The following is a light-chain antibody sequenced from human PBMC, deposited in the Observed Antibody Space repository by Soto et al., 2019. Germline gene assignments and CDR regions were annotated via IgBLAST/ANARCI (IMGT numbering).Light chain of an antibody. CDR3: QQYSSLPHT. CDR2: GVS. J-gene: IGKJ2*01. CDR1: QSVTSSY. Sequence: ESVLTQSPGTLSLSPGERATLSCRATQSVTSSYFAWYQQKPGQSPRLLIYGVSNRATDIPDRFSGSGSVTDFTLTISRLEPEDFAVYYCQQYSSLPHTFGQGTKLEVK. V-gene: IGKV3-20*01.